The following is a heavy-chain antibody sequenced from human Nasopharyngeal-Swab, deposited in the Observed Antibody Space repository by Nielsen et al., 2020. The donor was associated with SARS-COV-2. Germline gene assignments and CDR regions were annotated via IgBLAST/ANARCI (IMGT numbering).Heavy chain of an antibody. CDR3: AKGVILWGGGNFDY. D-gene: IGHD2-21*01. J-gene: IGHJ4*02. V-gene: IGHV3-23*01. Sequence: VRQAPGKGLEWVSVISSNGLSTDYADSVKGRFTISRDNSKNTLYLQMNSLRAEDTAVYYCAKGVILWGGGNFDYWGQGTLVTVSS. CDR2: ISSNGLST.